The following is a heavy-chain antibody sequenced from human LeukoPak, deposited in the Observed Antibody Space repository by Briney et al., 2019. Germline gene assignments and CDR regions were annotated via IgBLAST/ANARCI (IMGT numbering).Heavy chain of an antibody. Sequence: SETLSLTCAVYGGSFSGYYWSWIRQPPGKGLEWIGEINHSGSTNYNPSLKSRVTISVDTSKNQLSLKLSSVTAADTAVYYCARSFLLSSKGALDIWGQGTMVTVSS. J-gene: IGHJ3*02. V-gene: IGHV4-34*01. CDR1: GGSFSGYY. CDR3: ARSFLLSSKGALDI. CDR2: INHSGST. D-gene: IGHD2-21*01.